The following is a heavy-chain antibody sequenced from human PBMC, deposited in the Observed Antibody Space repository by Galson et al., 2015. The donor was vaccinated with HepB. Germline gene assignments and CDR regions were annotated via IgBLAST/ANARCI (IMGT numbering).Heavy chain of an antibody. CDR3: ARSEGRTKDY. V-gene: IGHV3-21*01. Sequence: SLRLSCAASGFTFGSYSMNWVRQAPGKGLEWVSSISSSSSYIYYADSVKGRFTISRDNAKNSLYLQMNSLRAEDTAVYYCARSEGRTKDYWGQGTLVTVSS. CDR1: GFTFGSYS. D-gene: IGHD2-8*01. CDR2: ISSSSSYI. J-gene: IGHJ4*02.